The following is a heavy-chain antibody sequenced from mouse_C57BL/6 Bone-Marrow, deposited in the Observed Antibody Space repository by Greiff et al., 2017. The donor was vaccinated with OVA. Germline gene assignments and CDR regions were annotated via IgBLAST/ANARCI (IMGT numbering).Heavy chain of an antibody. V-gene: IGHV3-6*01. CDR2: ISYDGSN. J-gene: IGHJ2*01. Sequence: EVHLVESGPGLVKPSQSLSLTCSVTGYSITSGYYWNWIRQFPGNKLEWMGYISYDGSNNYNPSLKNRISITRDTSKNQFFLKLNSVTTEDTATYYCARDGDGYYFDYWGQGTTLTVSS. D-gene: IGHD2-3*01. CDR3: ARDGDGYYFDY. CDR1: GYSITSGYY.